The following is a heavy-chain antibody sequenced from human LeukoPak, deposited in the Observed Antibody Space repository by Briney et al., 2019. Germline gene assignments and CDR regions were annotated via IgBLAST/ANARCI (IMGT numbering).Heavy chain of an antibody. J-gene: IGHJ3*02. V-gene: IGHV4-61*02. CDR2: IYTSGST. Sequence: SETLSLTCTVSGGSISSGSYYWSWIRQPAGKGLEWIGRIYTSGSTNYNPSLKSRVTISVDTSKNQFSLKLSSVTAADTAVYYCARDLPATEDAFDIWGQGTMVTVSS. D-gene: IGHD5-12*01. CDR1: GGSISSGSYY. CDR3: ARDLPATEDAFDI.